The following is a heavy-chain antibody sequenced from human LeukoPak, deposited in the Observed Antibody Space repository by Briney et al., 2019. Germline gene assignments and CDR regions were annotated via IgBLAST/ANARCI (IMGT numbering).Heavy chain of an antibody. Sequence: WASLKVSCKTSGYTFIGHYMHWVRQDPGQGLEWMGWINPKNGGADYAPSFQGRVTMTRDRSISTVYMEVTRLTSDDTAVYYCARGSFWESPVNWFDPWGQGTLVIVSS. J-gene: IGHJ5*02. D-gene: IGHD1-26*01. V-gene: IGHV1-2*02. CDR1: GYTFIGHY. CDR3: ARGSFWESPVNWFDP. CDR2: INPKNGGA.